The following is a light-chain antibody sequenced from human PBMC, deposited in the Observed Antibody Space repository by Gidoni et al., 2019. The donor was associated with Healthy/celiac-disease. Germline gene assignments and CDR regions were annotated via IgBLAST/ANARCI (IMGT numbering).Light chain of an antibody. CDR1: QAINSN. Sequence: EVVLTQSPAIVSVSPGDTATLSCRASQAINSNLAWYQQRPGQAPRLLIYGASTRATGIPARFSGSGSGTEFTLTISSLQFEDFAVYYCHQYRNWPSLTFGGGTKVEIK. CDR3: HQYRNWPSLT. V-gene: IGKV3-15*01. J-gene: IGKJ4*01. CDR2: GAS.